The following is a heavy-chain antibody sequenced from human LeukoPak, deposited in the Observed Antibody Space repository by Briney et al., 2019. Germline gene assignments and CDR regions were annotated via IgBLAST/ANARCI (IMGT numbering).Heavy chain of an antibody. Sequence: GESLKISCKGSGYSFTSYWIGWVRQMPGKGLEWMGIIYPGDSDTRYSPSFQGQVTISADKSISTAYLQWSSLKASDTAMYYCARTTMVRGVTRHFDYWGQGTLVTVSS. CDR1: GYSFTSYW. CDR2: IYPGDSDT. V-gene: IGHV5-51*03. CDR3: ARTTMVRGVTRHFDY. D-gene: IGHD3-10*01. J-gene: IGHJ4*02.